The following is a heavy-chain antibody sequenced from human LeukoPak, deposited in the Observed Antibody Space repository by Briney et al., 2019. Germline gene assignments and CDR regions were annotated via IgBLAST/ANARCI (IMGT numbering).Heavy chain of an antibody. CDR3: AKGGAATPQYNWFDP. J-gene: IGHJ5*02. CDR2: ISWKSGSI. V-gene: IGHV3-9*01. CDR1: GFTFDDYA. Sequence: GRSLRLSCAASGFTFDDYAMHWVRQAPGKGLEWVSGISWKSGSIGYADSVKGRFTISRANAKNSLYLQMNSLRAEDTALYYCAKGGAATPQYNWFDPWGQGTLVTVSS.